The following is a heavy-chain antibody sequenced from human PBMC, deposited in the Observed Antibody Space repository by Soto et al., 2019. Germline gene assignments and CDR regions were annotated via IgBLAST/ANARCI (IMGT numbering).Heavy chain of an antibody. D-gene: IGHD2-2*01. Sequence: GASVKVSCKASGGTFSSYAISWVRQAPGQGLEWMGGIIPIFGTANYAQKFQGRVTITADESTSTAYMELSSLRSEDTAVYYCARVLGRKHRAKVPAAMHRFDPWGQGTLVTVSS. J-gene: IGHJ5*02. CDR1: GGTFSSYA. CDR2: IIPIFGTA. V-gene: IGHV1-69*13. CDR3: ARVLGRKHRAKVPAAMHRFDP.